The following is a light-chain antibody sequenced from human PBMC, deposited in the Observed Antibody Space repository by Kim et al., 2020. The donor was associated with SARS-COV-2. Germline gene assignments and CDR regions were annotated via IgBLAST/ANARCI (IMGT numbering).Light chain of an antibody. CDR1: EDISNY. Sequence: VGDRVTSTCQASEDISNYLNWYQQKLGKAPKLLIYDASNLESGVPSRFTGSGSGTHFTFTISSLQPDDFATYYCQQYTTLLSVTFGGGTKVDIK. J-gene: IGKJ4*01. V-gene: IGKV1-33*01. CDR3: QQYTTLLSVT. CDR2: DAS.